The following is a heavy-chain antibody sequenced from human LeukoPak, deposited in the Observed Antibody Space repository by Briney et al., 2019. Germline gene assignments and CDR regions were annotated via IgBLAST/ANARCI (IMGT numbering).Heavy chain of an antibody. D-gene: IGHD3-10*01. Sequence: GGSLRLSCAASGYTFSSHGMHWARQAPGKGLEWVALIWYDGSKKYYGDSVKGRFTVSRDDSKNTLYLEMNSLRAEDTAVYYCERDLSYGSVSDWGQGTLVTVSS. J-gene: IGHJ4*02. CDR1: GYTFSSHG. CDR3: ERDLSYGSVSD. CDR2: IWYDGSKK. V-gene: IGHV3-33*01.